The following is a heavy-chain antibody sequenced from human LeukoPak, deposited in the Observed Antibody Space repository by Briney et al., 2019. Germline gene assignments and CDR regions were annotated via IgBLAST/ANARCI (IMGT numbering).Heavy chain of an antibody. CDR1: GFSFSSDS. Sequence: GGSLRLSCAASGFSFSSDSMNWVRQAPGKGLEWVSSISSSSSYIYYADSVKGRFTISRDNAKNSLYLQMNSLRAEDTAVYHCARDHYDSSGFGPDYWGQGTLVTVSS. D-gene: IGHD3-22*01. CDR3: ARDHYDSSGFGPDY. CDR2: ISSSSSYI. J-gene: IGHJ4*02. V-gene: IGHV3-21*01.